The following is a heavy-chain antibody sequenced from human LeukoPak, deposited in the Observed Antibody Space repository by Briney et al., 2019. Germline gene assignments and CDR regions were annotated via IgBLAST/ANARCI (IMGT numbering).Heavy chain of an antibody. CDR2: ISGSGGST. CDR1: GFTFSSYA. CDR3: AKDRRSVGIVVVPAAMAV. V-gene: IGHV3-23*01. J-gene: IGHJ6*02. Sequence: GGSLRLSCAASGFTFSSYAMSWVRQAPGKGLEWVSAISGSGGSTYYADSVKGRFTISRDNSKNTLYLQMNSLRAEDTAVYYCAKDRRSVGIVVVPAAMAVWGQGTTVTVSS. D-gene: IGHD2-2*01.